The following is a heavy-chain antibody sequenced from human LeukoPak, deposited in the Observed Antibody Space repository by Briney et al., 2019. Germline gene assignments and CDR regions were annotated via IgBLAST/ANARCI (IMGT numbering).Heavy chain of an antibody. D-gene: IGHD3-10*01. J-gene: IGHJ4*02. Sequence: VASVKVSCKASGYTFTGYYMHWVRQAPGQGLEWMGWINPNSGGTNYAQKFQGRVTMTRDTSISTAYMELSRLRSDDTAVYYCARDPYYGSGSYYSLWGQGTLVTVSS. CDR1: GYTFTGYY. CDR3: ARDPYYGSGSYYSL. CDR2: INPNSGGT. V-gene: IGHV1-2*02.